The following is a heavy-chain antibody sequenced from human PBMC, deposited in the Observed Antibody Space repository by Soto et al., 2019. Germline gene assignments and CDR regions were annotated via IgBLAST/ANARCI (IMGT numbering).Heavy chain of an antibody. CDR3: AKDSIGSGWYLRLDY. Sequence: GGSLRLSCAASGFTFSSYAMSWVRQAPGKGLEWVSAISGSGGSTYYADSVKGRFTISRDNSKSTLYLQMNSLRAEDTAVYYCAKDSIGSGWYLRLDYWGQGTLVTVSS. CDR2: ISGSGGST. CDR1: GFTFSSYA. J-gene: IGHJ4*02. D-gene: IGHD6-19*01. V-gene: IGHV3-23*01.